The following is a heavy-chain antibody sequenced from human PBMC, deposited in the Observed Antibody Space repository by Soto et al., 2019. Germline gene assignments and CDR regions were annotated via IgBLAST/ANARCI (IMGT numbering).Heavy chain of an antibody. CDR3: ARDRSYSLDV. Sequence: EVQLVESGGGLLQPGGSLRLSCAVSGSTFSNDWMHWVRQAPGKGLVWVSHINSDGSSTNYADFVKGRFTIARDNAKNPVYVKMNSLRAEDTAVYYCARDRSYSLDVWGQGTTVTVSS. V-gene: IGHV3-74*01. J-gene: IGHJ6*02. CDR1: GSTFSNDW. CDR2: INSDGSST.